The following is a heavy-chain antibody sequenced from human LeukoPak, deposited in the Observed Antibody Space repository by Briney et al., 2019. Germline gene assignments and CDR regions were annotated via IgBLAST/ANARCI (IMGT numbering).Heavy chain of an antibody. D-gene: IGHD3-10*01. CDR1: GFTFSSYA. Sequence: GGSLRLSCAASGFTFSSYAMHWVRQAPGKGLEWVAVISYDGSNKYYADSVKGRFTISRDNSKNTLYLQMNSLRAEDTAVYYCAKDWVRGVIIYFDYWGQGTLVTVSS. V-gene: IGHV3-30-3*01. CDR3: AKDWVRGVIIYFDY. CDR2: ISYDGSNK. J-gene: IGHJ4*02.